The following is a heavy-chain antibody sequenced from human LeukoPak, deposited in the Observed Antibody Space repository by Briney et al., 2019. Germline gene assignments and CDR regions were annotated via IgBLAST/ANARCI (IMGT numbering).Heavy chain of an antibody. Sequence: PGGCLRLSCAASGFTFATYWMSWVRQAPGKGREWVANIKQDGTEKYYVDSVKGRFTISRDNAKNSLYLQMNSLRAEDTAVYYCARGEYSYGYYFDYWGQGTLVTVSS. D-gene: IGHD5-18*01. CDR2: IKQDGTEK. CDR1: GFTFATYW. CDR3: ARGEYSYGYYFDY. V-gene: IGHV3-7*01. J-gene: IGHJ4*02.